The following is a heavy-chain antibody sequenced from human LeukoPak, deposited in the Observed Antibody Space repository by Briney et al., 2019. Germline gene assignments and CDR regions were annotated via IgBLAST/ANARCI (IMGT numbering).Heavy chain of an antibody. Sequence: PGGSLRLSCAASGFTFSSYSMNWLRQAPGEGLEWVSYISSASNTIYYADSVKGRFTISRDNAKNSLYLQMNSLRAEDTAVYYCASKRSGGYNYWGQGTLVTVSS. V-gene: IGHV3-48*01. CDR3: ASKRSGGYNY. CDR2: ISSASNTI. CDR1: GFTFSSYS. D-gene: IGHD5-18*01. J-gene: IGHJ4*02.